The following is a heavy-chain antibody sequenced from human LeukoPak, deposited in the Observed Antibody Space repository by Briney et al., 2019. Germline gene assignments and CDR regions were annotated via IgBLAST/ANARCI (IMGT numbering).Heavy chain of an antibody. V-gene: IGHV1-24*01. CDR1: GYTLTELS. J-gene: IGHJ4*02. D-gene: IGHD3-10*01. CDR2: FDPEDGET. Sequence: ASVKVSCKVSGYTLTELSMHWVRHAPGKGLEWMGGFDPEDGETIYAQKFQGRVTMTEDTSTDTAYMELSSLRSEDTAVYYCASMVRGVIIALNYWGQGTLVTVSS. CDR3: ASMVRGVIIALNY.